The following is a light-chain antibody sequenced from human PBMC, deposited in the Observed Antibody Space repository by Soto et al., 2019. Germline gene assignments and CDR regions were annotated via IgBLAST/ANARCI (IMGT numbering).Light chain of an antibody. CDR3: QQYNTWPPIT. Sequence: DIQMTQSPSSLSASVGDRVTITCRASQSVINYLHWYQQKPGKAPNLLIYDISTLQSGVPARFSGSGSGTDFTLTISSLQSEDFAVYYCQQYNTWPPITFGQGTRLEI. CDR2: DIS. J-gene: IGKJ5*01. CDR1: QSVINY. V-gene: IGKV1-39*01.